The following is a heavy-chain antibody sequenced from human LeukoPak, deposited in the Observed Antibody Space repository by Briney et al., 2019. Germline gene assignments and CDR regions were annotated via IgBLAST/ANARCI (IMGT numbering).Heavy chain of an antibody. Sequence: PSETLSLTCAVYGGSFSGYYWSWIRQPPGKGLEWIGEINHSGSTNYNPSLKSRVTISVDTSKNQFSLKLSSVTAADTAVYYCARGSKQRRTTYYYDSSGYRPNLPFDYWGQGTLVTVSS. V-gene: IGHV4-34*01. D-gene: IGHD3-22*01. CDR1: GGSFSGYY. J-gene: IGHJ4*02. CDR3: ARGSKQRRTTYYYDSSGYRPNLPFDY. CDR2: INHSGST.